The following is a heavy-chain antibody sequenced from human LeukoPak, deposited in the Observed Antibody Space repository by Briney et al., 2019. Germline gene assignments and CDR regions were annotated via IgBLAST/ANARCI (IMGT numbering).Heavy chain of an antibody. CDR3: ARDPQSRGLFDY. V-gene: IGHV3-30*04. CDR1: GFTFSSYA. CDR2: ISYDGSNK. D-gene: IGHD3-10*01. J-gene: IGHJ4*02. Sequence: GGSLRLSCAAPGFTFSSYAMHWVRQAPGKGLEWVAVISYDGSNKYYADSVKGRFTISRDNSKNTLYLQMNSLRAEDTAVYYCARDPQSRGLFDYWGQGTLVTVSS.